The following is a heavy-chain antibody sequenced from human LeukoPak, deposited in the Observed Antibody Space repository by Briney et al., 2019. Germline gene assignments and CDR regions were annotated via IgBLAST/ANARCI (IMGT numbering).Heavy chain of an antibody. D-gene: IGHD6-25*01. CDR3: ASQDAAGYYFGY. V-gene: IGHV4-59*01. CDR1: GGSITNYY. Sequence: PSETLSLTCTVSGGSITNYYWSWIRRPPGRGLEWIGYIYYTGSTNHNPSLKSRVTISVDTSKNQFSLELTSVTPADTAVYYCASQDAAGYYFGYWGQETLVTVPS. J-gene: IGHJ4*02. CDR2: IYYTGST.